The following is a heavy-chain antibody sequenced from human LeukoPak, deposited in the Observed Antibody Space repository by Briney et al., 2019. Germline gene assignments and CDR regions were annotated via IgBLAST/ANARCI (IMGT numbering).Heavy chain of an antibody. J-gene: IGHJ6*02. CDR2: IIPIFGTA. CDR3: ARDPKLAYYYGMDV. Sequence: SVKVSCKASGGTFISYAISWVRQAPGQGLEWMGGIIPIFGTANYAQKFQGRVTITADESTSTAYMELSSLRSEDTAVYYCARDPKLAYYYGMDVWGQGTTVTVSS. V-gene: IGHV1-69*01. D-gene: IGHD1-1*01. CDR1: GGTFISYA.